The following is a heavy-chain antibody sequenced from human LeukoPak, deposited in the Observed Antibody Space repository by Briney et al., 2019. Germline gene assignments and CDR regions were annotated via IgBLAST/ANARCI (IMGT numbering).Heavy chain of an antibody. CDR3: ARDLHRDGVNWPYFDH. Sequence: PGVPLRLSCAAWGYTFSTYSMHCLRHAPGEGRVGLSYICSSGMIIYYADSVKGRFTISRDNAKNSLYLQMNSLRAEDTAVYYCARDLHRDGVNWPYFDHWGQGTLVTVSS. J-gene: IGHJ4*02. CDR2: ICSSGMII. CDR1: GYTFSTYS. V-gene: IGHV3-48*04. D-gene: IGHD5-24*01.